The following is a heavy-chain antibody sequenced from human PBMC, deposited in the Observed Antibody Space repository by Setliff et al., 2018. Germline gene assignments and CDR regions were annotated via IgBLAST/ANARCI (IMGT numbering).Heavy chain of an antibody. Sequence: GESLKISCKGSGYSFTSYWIGWVRQMPGKGLEWMGIIYPGDSDTRYSPSFQGQVTISADKSISTAYLQWSSLKATDTAMYYCARQAVAGNDAFDIWGQGTMVTVSS. V-gene: IGHV5-51*01. D-gene: IGHD6-19*01. CDR2: IYPGDSDT. CDR1: GYSFTSYW. CDR3: ARQAVAGNDAFDI. J-gene: IGHJ3*02.